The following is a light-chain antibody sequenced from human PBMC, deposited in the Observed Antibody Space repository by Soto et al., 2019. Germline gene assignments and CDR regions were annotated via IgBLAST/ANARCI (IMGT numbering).Light chain of an antibody. V-gene: IGKV3-20*01. J-gene: IGKJ1*01. CDR2: GAS. Sequence: IVLTPSQGTLSLSQGERATLSCRASQSVSSSYLAWYQQKPGQAPRLLIYGASSRATGIPARFSGSGSGTDFTLTVSRLEPEDFAVYFCQQYGSSTGTFGQGTKVDI. CDR3: QQYGSSTGT. CDR1: QSVSSSY.